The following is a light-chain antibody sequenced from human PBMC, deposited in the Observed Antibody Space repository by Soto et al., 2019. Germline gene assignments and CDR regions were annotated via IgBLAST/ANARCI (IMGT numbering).Light chain of an antibody. CDR3: QRYGA. J-gene: IGKJ1*01. V-gene: IGKV3-20*01. CDR1: QSVSSSH. CDR2: SAS. Sequence: EIVLTQSPGTLSLSPGERATLSCRSSQSVSSSHLAWYHHKPGQAPSLLIYSASSRATGIPDRLSGSGSGTDFTLTISRLEPEDFAVYYCQRYGAFGQGTKVDIK.